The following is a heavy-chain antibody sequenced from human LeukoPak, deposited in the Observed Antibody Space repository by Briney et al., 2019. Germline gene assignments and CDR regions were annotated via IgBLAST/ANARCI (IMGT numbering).Heavy chain of an antibody. D-gene: IGHD3-10*01. V-gene: IGHV3-21*04. CDR2: ISSSGTYV. Sequence: GGSLRLSCAASGFTFSSYSMNWVRQAPGKGLEWVSSISSSGTYVYYADSVKGRFTISRDNAKNSLSLQMNSLRADDAAVYYCGSGEWPQNYWGQGTLVTVSS. CDR1: GFTFSSYS. J-gene: IGHJ4*02. CDR3: GSGEWPQNY.